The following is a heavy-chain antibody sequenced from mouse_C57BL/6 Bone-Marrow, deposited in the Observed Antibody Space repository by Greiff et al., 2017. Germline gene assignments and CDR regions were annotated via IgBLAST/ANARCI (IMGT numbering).Heavy chain of an antibody. CDR3: ARNPHYYGYAMDY. V-gene: IGHV1-64*01. Sequence: QVQLQQPGAELVKPGASVKLSCKASGYTFTSYWMHWVKQRPGQGLEWIGMIHPNSGSTNYNEKFKSKATLTVDKSSSTAYMQLSSLTSEDSAVYYCARNPHYYGYAMDYGGQGTSVTVSS. CDR1: GYTFTSYW. CDR2: IHPNSGST. D-gene: IGHD2-1*01. J-gene: IGHJ4*01.